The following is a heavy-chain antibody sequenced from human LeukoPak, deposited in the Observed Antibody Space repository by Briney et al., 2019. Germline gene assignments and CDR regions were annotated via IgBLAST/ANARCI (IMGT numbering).Heavy chain of an antibody. CDR3: ARDRGYSYGRYYYYYGMDV. V-gene: IGHV3-66*01. CDR1: GFTFSSYA. CDR2: IYSGGST. J-gene: IGHJ6*02. Sequence: PGGSLRLSCAASGFTFSSYAMSWVRQAPGKGLEWVSVIYSGGSTYYADSVKGRFTISRDNSKNTLYLQMNSLRAEDTAVYYCARDRGYSYGRYYYYYGMDVWGQGTTVTVSS. D-gene: IGHD5-18*01.